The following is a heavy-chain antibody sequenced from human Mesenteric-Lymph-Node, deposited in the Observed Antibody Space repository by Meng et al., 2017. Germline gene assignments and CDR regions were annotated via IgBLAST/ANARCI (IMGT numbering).Heavy chain of an antibody. D-gene: IGHD6-19*01. CDR2: IYHSGST. V-gene: IGHV4-4*02. J-gene: IGHJ4*02. Sequence: QVHLQESGTVLVKPVGTLSLTWAVPGGSTSSSNGWSWVRQPPGKGLEWIGEIYHSGSTNYNPSLKSRVTISVDKSKNQFSLKLSSVTAADTAVYYCARAGIAVAGTFSDYWGQGTLVTVSS. CDR3: ARAGIAVAGTFSDY. CDR1: GGSTSSSNG.